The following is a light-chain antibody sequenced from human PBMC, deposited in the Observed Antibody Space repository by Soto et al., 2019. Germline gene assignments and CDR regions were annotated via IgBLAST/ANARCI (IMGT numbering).Light chain of an antibody. CDR3: QHYDNLPFT. V-gene: IGKV1-33*01. Sequence: DIQMPQSPSSLSASVGDRVTITCQASQDISNYLNWYQQKPGKAPQLLIYDASNLETGVPSRFSGSGSGTDFTFAISSLLPEDIATYYCQHYDNLPFTFGPGTKVDIK. CDR1: QDISNY. CDR2: DAS. J-gene: IGKJ3*01.